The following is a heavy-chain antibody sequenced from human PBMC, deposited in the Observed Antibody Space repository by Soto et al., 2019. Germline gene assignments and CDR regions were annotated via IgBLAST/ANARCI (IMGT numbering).Heavy chain of an antibody. V-gene: IGHV1-18*01. CDR2: ISAYNGNT. J-gene: IGHJ6*02. Sequence: ASVKVSCKASGYTFTSYGISWVRQAPGQGLEWMGWISAYNGNTNYAQKLQGRVTMTTDTSTSTAYMELRSLRSDDTAVYYCARHDPIGYCSGGSCYKDYYGMDVWGQGTTVTVSS. CDR1: GYTFTSYG. CDR3: ARHDPIGYCSGGSCYKDYYGMDV. D-gene: IGHD2-15*01.